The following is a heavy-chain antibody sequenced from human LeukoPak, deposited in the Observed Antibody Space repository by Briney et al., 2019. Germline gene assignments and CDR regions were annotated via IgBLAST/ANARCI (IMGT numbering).Heavy chain of an antibody. CDR1: GASISSTSYY. J-gene: IGHJ3*02. CDR3: ARDPVSRVPYVRPYDAFDI. V-gene: IGHV4-39*07. D-gene: IGHD3-10*01. Sequence: SETLSLTCTVSGASISSTSYYWGWIRQPPGKGLEWIGNIYYSGITYYNPSLKSRVTISVDTSKNQFSLKLSSVTAADTAVYYCARDPVSRVPYVRPYDAFDIWGQGTMVTVSS. CDR2: IYYSGIT.